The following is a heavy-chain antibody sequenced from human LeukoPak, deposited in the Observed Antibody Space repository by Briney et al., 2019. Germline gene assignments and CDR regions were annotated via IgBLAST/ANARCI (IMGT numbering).Heavy chain of an antibody. D-gene: IGHD3-10*01. V-gene: IGHV5-51*04. CDR1: GYSFTSYW. CDR3: AREITMVRGARFFDY. J-gene: IGHJ4*02. Sequence: GEALKTPCRGSGYSFTSYWIGWGRQVPGKGLGWMGIIYPGDSDTTYSAPFQGQVPISADKPIKTADLHWSSLKASDTAMYYCAREITMVRGARFFDYWGQGTLVTVSS. CDR2: IYPGDSDT.